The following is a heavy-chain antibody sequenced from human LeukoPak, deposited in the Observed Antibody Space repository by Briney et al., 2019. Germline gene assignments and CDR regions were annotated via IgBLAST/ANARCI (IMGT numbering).Heavy chain of an antibody. CDR1: GFSFSSYG. D-gene: IGHD2-15*01. CDR2: IYSGGST. J-gene: IGHJ5*02. Sequence: PGGSLRLSCGASGFSFSSYGMSWVRQAPGKGLEWVSVIYSGGSTYYADSVKGRFTISRDNSKNTLYLQMNSLRAEDTAVYYCAKDPLRCSGGSCSNWFDPWGQGTLVTVSS. V-gene: IGHV3-23*03. CDR3: AKDPLRCSGGSCSNWFDP.